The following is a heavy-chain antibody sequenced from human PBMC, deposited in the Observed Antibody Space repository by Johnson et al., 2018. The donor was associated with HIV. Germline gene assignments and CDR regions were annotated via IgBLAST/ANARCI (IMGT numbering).Heavy chain of an antibody. CDR2: ISHDGTKK. J-gene: IGHJ3*02. V-gene: IGHV3-30-3*01. Sequence: QMQLVESGGGVVQPGRSLRLSCAASGFTFSSMHWDRQAPGKGLEWVAVISHDGTKKFYADSVKGRFTISRDNSKNTLYLEMNSLRGADTAVYHCANLRCTGSLFNFEILYDAFDNWGQGTMVTVSS. D-gene: IGHD2-8*02. CDR1: GFTFSS. CDR3: ANLRCTGSLFNFEILYDAFDN.